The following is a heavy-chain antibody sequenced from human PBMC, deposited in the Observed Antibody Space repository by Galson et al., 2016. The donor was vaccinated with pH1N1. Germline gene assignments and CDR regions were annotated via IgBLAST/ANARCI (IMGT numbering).Heavy chain of an antibody. V-gene: IGHV3-30*02. CDR2: IRYNGRDM. J-gene: IGHJ1*01. CDR1: GINFNSYD. D-gene: IGHD2-2*01. Sequence: SLRLSCAASGINFNSYDIHWVRQAPGKGREWVAFIRYNGRDMFYADSVKGRFRVSRDNSKNTLHLQMNSLRTEDTAIYYCAKVESSPVGLWGRGTLVAVSS. CDR3: AKVESSPVGL.